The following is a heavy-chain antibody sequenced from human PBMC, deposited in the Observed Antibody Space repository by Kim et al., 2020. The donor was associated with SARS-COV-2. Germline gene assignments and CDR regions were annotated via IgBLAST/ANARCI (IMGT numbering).Heavy chain of an antibody. CDR2: IDPGDSYT. CDR3: ATPQLLSFGESRDALDF. Sequence: GESLKISCKASGTTFPSYYIHWVRQVPGKGLEWMGRIDPGDSYTNYNPSFQGHVSMSADKSIRTAYLQWTSLTASDTAMYYCATPQLLSFGESRDALDFWGQGTMVTVSS. D-gene: IGHD3-10*01. CDR1: GTTFPSYY. J-gene: IGHJ3*01. V-gene: IGHV5-10-1*01.